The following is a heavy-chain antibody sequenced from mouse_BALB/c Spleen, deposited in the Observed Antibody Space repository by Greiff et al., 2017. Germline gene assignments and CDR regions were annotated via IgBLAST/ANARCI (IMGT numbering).Heavy chain of an antibody. V-gene: IGHV1S126*01. D-gene: IGHD2-1*01. CDR3: ARYHYGNYPDY. CDR2: IDPSDSET. J-gene: IGHJ2*01. CDR1: GYSFTSYW. Sequence: QVQLQQSGPQLVRPGASVKISCKASGYSFTSYWMHWVKQRPGQGLEWIGMIDPSDSETRLNQKFKDKATLTVDKSSSTAYMQLSSPTSEDSAVYYCARYHYGNYPDYWGQGTTLTVSS.